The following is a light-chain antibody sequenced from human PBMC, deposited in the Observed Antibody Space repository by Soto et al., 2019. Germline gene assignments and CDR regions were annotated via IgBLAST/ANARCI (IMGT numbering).Light chain of an antibody. CDR1: QGIDSH. Sequence: QLTQSPSFLSSSLGDRVTITCRVSQGIDSHLAWYQQEPGKAPKLLIYAAFFLQSGVPSRFSGSASGTEFTLTISSLQSEDFAVYYCQQYNNWPPITFGQGTRLEIK. CDR3: QQYNNWPPIT. J-gene: IGKJ5*01. CDR2: AAF. V-gene: IGKV1-9*01.